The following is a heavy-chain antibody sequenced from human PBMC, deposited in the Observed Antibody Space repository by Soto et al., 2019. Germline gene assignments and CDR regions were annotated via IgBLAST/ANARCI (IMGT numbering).Heavy chain of an antibody. CDR3: ARGGYSSSWRFDY. CDR2: IVPIIGTT. D-gene: IGHD6-13*01. CDR1: GDTFSSYA. V-gene: IGHV1-69*06. Sequence: SVKVSCKASGDTFSSYAISWVRQAPGQGLEWMGGIVPIIGTTNYAQKFQGRVTITADKSTSTAYMELSSLRSEDTAVYYCARGGYSSSWRFDYWGQGTPVTVSS. J-gene: IGHJ4*02.